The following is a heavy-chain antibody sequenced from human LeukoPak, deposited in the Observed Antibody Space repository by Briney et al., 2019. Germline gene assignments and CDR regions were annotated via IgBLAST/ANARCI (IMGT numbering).Heavy chain of an antibody. CDR3: ALNYDILTGHQRDWFDP. V-gene: IGHV2-70*04. J-gene: IGHJ5*02. D-gene: IGHD3-9*01. CDR2: IDWDDDK. CDR1: GFSLSTSGMR. Sequence: SGPALVKPTQTLTLTCTFSGFSLSTSGMRASWIRQPPGKALEWLARIDWDDDKFYSTSLKTRLTISKDTSKNQVVLTMTNMDPVDTATYYCALNYDILTGHQRDWFDPWGQGTLVTVSS.